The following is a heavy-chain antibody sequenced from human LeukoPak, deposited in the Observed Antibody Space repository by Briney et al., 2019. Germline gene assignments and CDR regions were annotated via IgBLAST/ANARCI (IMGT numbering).Heavy chain of an antibody. D-gene: IGHD4-17*01. Sequence: GGSLRLSCAASGFTVSSNYMSWVRQAPGKGLEWVSVIYSGGSTYYADSVKGKFTISRDNSKNTLYLQMNSLRAEDTAVYYCARGPTVKYYFDYWGQGTLVTVSS. CDR3: ARGPTVKYYFDY. CDR2: IYSGGST. CDR1: GFTVSSNY. J-gene: IGHJ4*02. V-gene: IGHV3-66*01.